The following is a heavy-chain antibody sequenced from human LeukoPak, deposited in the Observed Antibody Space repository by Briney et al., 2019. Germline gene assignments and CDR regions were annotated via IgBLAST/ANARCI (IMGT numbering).Heavy chain of an antibody. Sequence: TGGSLRLSCAASGFTFSSYAMNWVRQAPGKGLEWVSAISGSGGSTYYADSVKGRFTISRDNSKNTLYLQMNSLRAEDTAVYYCAKEGGGYHIYYFDYWGQGTLVTVSS. CDR1: GFTFSSYA. CDR3: AKEGGGYHIYYFDY. V-gene: IGHV3-23*01. CDR2: ISGSGGST. D-gene: IGHD3-3*01. J-gene: IGHJ4*02.